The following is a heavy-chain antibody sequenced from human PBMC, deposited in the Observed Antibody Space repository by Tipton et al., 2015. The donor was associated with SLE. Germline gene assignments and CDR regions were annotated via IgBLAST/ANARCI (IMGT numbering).Heavy chain of an antibody. Sequence: TLSLTCAVYGGSFSVHYWSWSWIRQPPGKGLEWIGEIDHSRTTNYNPSLKSRVTISRDTSKNQFSLRLNSVTAADTAVYYCAKESYDILTGYPKMDVWGQGTTVTVSS. J-gene: IGHJ6*02. D-gene: IGHD3-9*01. CDR1: GGSFSVHY. V-gene: IGHV4-34*01. CDR3: AKESYDILTGYPKMDV. CDR2: IDHSRTT.